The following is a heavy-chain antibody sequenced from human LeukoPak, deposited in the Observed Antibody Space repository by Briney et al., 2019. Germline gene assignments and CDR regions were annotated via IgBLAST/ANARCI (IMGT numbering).Heavy chain of an antibody. J-gene: IGHJ2*01. CDR2: VYPNGRT. CDR3: ARRWSLDL. Sequence: GGSLRFSCSASGFSVSGNYMNWVRQAPGQGPEWVSVVYPNGRTYYADPVKDRFTVARDNFRNTLYLQMDSLRVEDTALYYCARRWSLDLWGRGTLVTVSS. V-gene: IGHV3-66*04. CDR1: GFSVSGNY.